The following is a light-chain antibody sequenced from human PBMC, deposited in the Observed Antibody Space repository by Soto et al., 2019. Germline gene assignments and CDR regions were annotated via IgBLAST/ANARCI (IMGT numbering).Light chain of an antibody. CDR2: GAS. CDR1: QSVSRNF. CDR3: HQYGSSPAT. Sequence: EIVLTQSPGTLSLSPGERAALSCRASQSVSRNFLAWYQQKSGRAPRLLIYGASNRATGIPDRFSGRGSETDFSLTISRLEHEDFAVYYCHQYGSSPATFGQGTKVDIK. V-gene: IGKV3-20*01. J-gene: IGKJ1*01.